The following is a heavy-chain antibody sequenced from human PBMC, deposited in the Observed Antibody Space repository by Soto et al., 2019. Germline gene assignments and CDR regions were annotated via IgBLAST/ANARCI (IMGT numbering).Heavy chain of an antibody. V-gene: IGHV5-51*01. J-gene: IGHJ6*02. CDR1: GYSFTSYW. Sequence: GESLKISCNGSGYSFTSYWIAWVRQMPGKGLEWMGIIYPGDSDTRYSPSFQGQVTISADKSISTAYLQWSSLKASDTAMYYCASGPLLHYGEINYYGMDVYGQGTTFTVS. CDR3: ASGPLLHYGEINYYGMDV. D-gene: IGHD2-15*01. CDR2: IYPGDSDT.